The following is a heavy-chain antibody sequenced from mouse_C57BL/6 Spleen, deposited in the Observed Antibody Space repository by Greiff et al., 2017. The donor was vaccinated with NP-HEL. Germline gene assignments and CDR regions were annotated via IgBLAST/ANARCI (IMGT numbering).Heavy chain of an antibody. D-gene: IGHD2-14*01. J-gene: IGHJ3*01. CDR1: GFTFSSYT. CDR3: ARHEGRGYDPFAY. V-gene: IGHV5-9*01. CDR2: ISGGGGNT. Sequence: EVKLVESGGGLVKPGGSLKLSCAASGFTFSSYTMSWVRQTPEKRLEWVATISGGGGNTYYPDSVKGRFTISRDNAKNTLYLQMSSLRSEDTALYYCARHEGRGYDPFAYWGQGTLVTVSA.